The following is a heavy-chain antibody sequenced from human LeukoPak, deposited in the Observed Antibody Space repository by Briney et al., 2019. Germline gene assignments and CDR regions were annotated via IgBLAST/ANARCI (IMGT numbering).Heavy chain of an antibody. D-gene: IGHD3-3*01. CDR2: IKQDGSEK. Sequence: GGSLTLSCAASGFTFSTFALSWVRQAPGKGLEWVADIKQDGSEKLYVNSVRGRFTISRDNAKISLFLEMNSLRAEDTAVYYCARDNGVVHGVYYMDVWGKGTTVTVSS. CDR3: ARDNGVVHGVYYMDV. CDR1: GFTFSTFA. J-gene: IGHJ6*03. V-gene: IGHV3-7*01.